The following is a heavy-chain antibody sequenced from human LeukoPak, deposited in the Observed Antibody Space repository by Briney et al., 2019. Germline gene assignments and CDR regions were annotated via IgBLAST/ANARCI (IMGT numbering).Heavy chain of an antibody. CDR3: ARRRSSGWYEDNWFDP. CDR1: GFTFSSYA. V-gene: IGHV4-59*08. J-gene: IGHJ5*02. D-gene: IGHD6-19*01. CDR2: IYYSGST. Sequence: GSLRLSCAASGFTFSSYAMSWVRQAPGKGLEWIGYIYYSGSTNYNPSLKSRVTISVDTSKNQFSLKLSSVTAADTAVYYCARRRSSGWYEDNWFDPWGQGTLVTVSS.